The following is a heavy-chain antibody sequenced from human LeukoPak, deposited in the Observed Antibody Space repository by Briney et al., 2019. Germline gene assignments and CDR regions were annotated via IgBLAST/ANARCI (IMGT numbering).Heavy chain of an antibody. CDR1: GGSISSYY. J-gene: IGHJ4*02. Sequence: PSETLSLTCTVSGGSISSYYWSWIRQPPGKGLEWIGYIHYSGSTNYNPSLKSRVTISVDTSKNQFSLKLSSVTAADTAVYYCARTRDGYNYWYFDYWGQGTLVTVSS. CDR3: ARTRDGYNYWYFDY. V-gene: IGHV4-59*08. D-gene: IGHD5-24*01. CDR2: IHYSGST.